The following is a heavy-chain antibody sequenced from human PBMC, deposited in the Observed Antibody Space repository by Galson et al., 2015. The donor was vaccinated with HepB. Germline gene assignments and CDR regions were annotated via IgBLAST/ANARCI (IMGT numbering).Heavy chain of an antibody. Sequence: SLRLSCAASGFTFGDYAMSWFRQAPGKGLEWVGFIRSKAYGGTTEYAASVKGRFTISRDDSKSIAYLQMNSLKTEDTAVYYCTREMATITPDFDYWGQGTLVTVSS. D-gene: IGHD5-24*01. CDR1: GFTFGDYA. CDR2: IRSKAYGGTT. V-gene: IGHV3-49*03. J-gene: IGHJ4*02. CDR3: TREMATITPDFDY.